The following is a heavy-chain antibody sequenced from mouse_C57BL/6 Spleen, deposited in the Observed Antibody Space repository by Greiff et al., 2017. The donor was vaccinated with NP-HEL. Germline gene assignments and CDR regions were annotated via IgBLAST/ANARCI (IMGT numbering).Heavy chain of an antibody. Sequence: VQLQQPGTELVKPGASVKLSCKASGYTFTSYWMHWVKQRPGQGLEWIGNINPSNGGTNYNEKFKSKATLTVDKSSRTAYTQLSSLTSEDSAVYYCARCSSYYYYAMDYWGQGTSVTVSS. CDR1: GYTFTSYW. V-gene: IGHV1-53*01. J-gene: IGHJ4*01. CDR3: ARCSSYYYYAMDY. CDR2: INPSNGGT. D-gene: IGHD1-1*01.